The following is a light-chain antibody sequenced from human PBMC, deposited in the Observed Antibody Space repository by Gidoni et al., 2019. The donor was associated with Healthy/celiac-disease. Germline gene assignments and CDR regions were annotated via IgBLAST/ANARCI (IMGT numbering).Light chain of an antibody. J-gene: IGLJ2*01. V-gene: IGLV1-44*01. CDR1: SSNIGSNT. CDR3: AAWDDSLNGVV. Sequence: QSVLTPPPSASGPPGQRVTISCSGSSSNIGSNTVNWYQQHPGTAPKLLIYYNNRRPSGVPDRFSGSKSGTSASLAISGLQSEDEADYYCAAWDDSLNGVVFGGGTKLTVL. CDR2: YNN.